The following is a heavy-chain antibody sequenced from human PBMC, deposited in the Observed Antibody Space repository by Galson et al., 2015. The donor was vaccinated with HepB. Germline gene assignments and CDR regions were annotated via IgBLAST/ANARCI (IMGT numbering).Heavy chain of an antibody. CDR1: GFTFSAYG. D-gene: IGHD1-26*01. J-gene: IGHJ6*02. CDR2: ISYDGSNK. CDR3: AKDLVGTTNYHYYGMDI. Sequence: SLRLSCAASGFTFSAYGMHWVRQAPGKGLEWVAVISYDGSNKYFADSVKGRFTISRDNSKNTLYLQMNSLRAEDTAVYYCAKDLVGTTNYHYYGMDIWGQGTTVTVSS. V-gene: IGHV3-30*18.